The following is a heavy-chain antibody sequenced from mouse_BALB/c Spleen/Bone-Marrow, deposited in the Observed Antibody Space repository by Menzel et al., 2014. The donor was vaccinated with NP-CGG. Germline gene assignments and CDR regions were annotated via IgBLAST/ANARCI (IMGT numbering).Heavy chain of an antibody. Sequence: SGPELVKPGASVKISCKASGYTFTDYCINWVKQKPGQGLEWIGWIYPGSGNTKYNEKFKGKATLTVDTSSSTAYKQLSSLTSEDTAVYFCANLGRYAMDYWGQGTSVTVSS. D-gene: IGHD3-1*01. CDR3: ANLGRYAMDY. CDR2: IYPGSGNT. J-gene: IGHJ4*01. V-gene: IGHV1-84*02. CDR1: GYTFTDYC.